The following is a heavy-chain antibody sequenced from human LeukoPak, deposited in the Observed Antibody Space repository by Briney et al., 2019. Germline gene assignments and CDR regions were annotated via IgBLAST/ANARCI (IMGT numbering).Heavy chain of an antibody. V-gene: IGHV3-33*01. J-gene: IGHJ2*01. CDR1: GLTFSSYG. D-gene: IGHD3-10*01. Sequence: PGESLRLSCAASGLTFSSYGMHWVRQAPGKGLEWVAVISYDGNNKCYADSVKGRFSISRDNPKSTLYLQMNSLRLEDTAVYYCARGLGVWYFNLWGRGTLVTVSS. CDR3: ARGLGVWYFNL. CDR2: ISYDGNNK.